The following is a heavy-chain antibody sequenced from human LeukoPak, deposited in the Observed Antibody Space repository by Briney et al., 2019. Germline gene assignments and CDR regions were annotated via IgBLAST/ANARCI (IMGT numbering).Heavy chain of an antibody. CDR1: GFTFSSYS. D-gene: IGHD3-22*01. CDR3: ARDPIPYYYDSSGYHNWFDP. Sequence: PGGSLRLSCAASGFTFSSYSMNWVRQAPGKGLESVSSISSSSSYIYYADSVKGRFTISRDNSKNTLYLQMNSLRAEDTAVYYCARDPIPYYYDSSGYHNWFDPWGQGTLVTVSS. J-gene: IGHJ5*02. V-gene: IGHV3-21*01. CDR2: ISSSSSYI.